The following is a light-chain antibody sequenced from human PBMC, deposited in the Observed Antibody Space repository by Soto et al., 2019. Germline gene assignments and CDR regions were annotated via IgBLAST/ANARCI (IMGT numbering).Light chain of an antibody. CDR3: SSYTSSSTLV. CDR1: SRDVGGYNY. Sequence: QSVVTQPGSVSGSPGQSITLSCTGNSRDVGGYNYVSWYQQHPGKAPKLMIYDVSNRPSGVSNRFSGSKSGNTASLTISGLQAEDEADYYCSSYTSSSTLVFGTGTKVTVL. J-gene: IGLJ1*01. V-gene: IGLV2-14*01. CDR2: DVS.